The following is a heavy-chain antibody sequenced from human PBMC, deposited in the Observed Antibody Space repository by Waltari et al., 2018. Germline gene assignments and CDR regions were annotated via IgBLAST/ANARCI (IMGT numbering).Heavy chain of an antibody. CDR2: INAGNGNT. CDR3: ARDIGYCSGGSCDIYYYYGMDV. V-gene: IGHV1-3*01. D-gene: IGHD2-15*01. J-gene: IGHJ6*02. Sequence: QVQLVQSGAEVKKPGASVKVSCKASGYTFTSYAMHWVRQAPGQRLEWMGWINAGNGNTKYSQKFQGRVTITRDTSASTAYMELSSLRSEDTAVYYCARDIGYCSGGSCDIYYYYGMDVWGQGTTVTVSS. CDR1: GYTFTSYA.